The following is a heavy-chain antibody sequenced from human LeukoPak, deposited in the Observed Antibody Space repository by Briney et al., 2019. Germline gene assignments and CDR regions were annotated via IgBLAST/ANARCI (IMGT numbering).Heavy chain of an antibody. D-gene: IGHD3-10*01. CDR2: ISGDGGST. V-gene: IGHV3-43*02. CDR1: GFTFDDYA. Sequence: PGGSLRLSCEASGFTFDDYAMHWVRQAPGKGLEWVSLISGDGGSTYYADSVKGRFTISRDNGKNSLYLQMNSLRTEDTALYYCAKDWDYYGSGRIDYWGQGTLVTVSS. CDR3: AKDWDYYGSGRIDY. J-gene: IGHJ4*02.